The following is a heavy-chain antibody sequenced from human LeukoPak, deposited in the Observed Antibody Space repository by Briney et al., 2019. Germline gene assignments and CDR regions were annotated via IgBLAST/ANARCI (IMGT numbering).Heavy chain of an antibody. D-gene: IGHD3-22*01. J-gene: IGHJ4*02. CDR1: GVTFNDYG. CDR2: INWNGGTT. Sequence: GGSLRLSCAASGVTFNDYGMSWVRQGPGKGLEWVSGINWNGGTTGYADSVRGRFTISRDNAKNSLYLQMNSLGAEDTALYYCARDKHYYDSSNYVWGQGTLVTVSS. CDR3: ARDKHYYDSSNYV. V-gene: IGHV3-20*04.